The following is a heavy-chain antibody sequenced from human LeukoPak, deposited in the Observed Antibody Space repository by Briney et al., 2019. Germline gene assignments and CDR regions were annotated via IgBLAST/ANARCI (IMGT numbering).Heavy chain of an antibody. CDR1: GGSISSHY. D-gene: IGHD3-22*01. Sequence: NPSETLSLTCTVSGGSISSHYWSWIRQPPGKGLEWIGYIYYGGSTNYNPSLKSRVTISVDTSKNQFSLKLSSVTAADTAVYYCARDGSYYDSSGIFDYWGQGTLVTVSS. CDR2: IYYGGST. V-gene: IGHV4-59*11. J-gene: IGHJ4*02. CDR3: ARDGSYYDSSGIFDY.